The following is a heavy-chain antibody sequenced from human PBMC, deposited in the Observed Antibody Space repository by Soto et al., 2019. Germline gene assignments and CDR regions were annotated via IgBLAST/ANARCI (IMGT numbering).Heavy chain of an antibody. CDR1: GYTFADYG. J-gene: IGHJ2*01. CDR2: IGPYNGNT. CDR3: ARCYCTVGSCYTCWHFDL. V-gene: IGHV1-18*01. D-gene: IGHD2-15*01. Sequence: QAQLVQSGAEVKKPGASVKVSCQAGGYTFADYGISWVRQAPGQGLEWVGWIGPYNGNTNYAQNLQDRFTMTTDTSTNTAYMELRSLRSDDTALYYCARCYCTVGSCYTCWHFDLWGRGTLRTVSS.